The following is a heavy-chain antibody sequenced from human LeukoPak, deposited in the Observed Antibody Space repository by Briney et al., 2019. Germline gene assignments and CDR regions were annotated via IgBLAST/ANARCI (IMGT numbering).Heavy chain of an antibody. J-gene: IGHJ5*02. D-gene: IGHD3-10*01. Sequence: GASVKVSCKAAGYNFTTSYIYWVRQAPGEGFEWMGIIDPTSGSRSSEQKFQGRVTMTRDTSTSTVYMEMSDLRSEDTAVYYCAKRGVRGELKNWFDPWGQGTLVTVSS. CDR3: AKRGVRGELKNWFDP. CDR1: GYNFTTSY. V-gene: IGHV1-46*01. CDR2: IDPTSGSR.